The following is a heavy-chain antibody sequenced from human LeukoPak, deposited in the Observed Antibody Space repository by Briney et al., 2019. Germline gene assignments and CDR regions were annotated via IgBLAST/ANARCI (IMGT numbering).Heavy chain of an antibody. CDR2: MNPNSGNT. D-gene: IGHD1-26*01. Sequence: GASVKVSCKTSGYTFTSYDINWVRQATGQGLEWMGWMNPNSGNTGYAQKFQGRVTMTRNTSISTAYMELSSLRSEDTAVYYCAREGSRSYPRFDYWGQGTLVTVSS. V-gene: IGHV1-8*01. J-gene: IGHJ4*02. CDR1: GYTFTSYD. CDR3: AREGSRSYPRFDY.